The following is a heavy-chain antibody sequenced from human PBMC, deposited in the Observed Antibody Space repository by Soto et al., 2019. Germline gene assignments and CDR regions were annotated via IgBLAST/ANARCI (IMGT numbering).Heavy chain of an antibody. D-gene: IGHD3-22*01. J-gene: IGHJ4*02. CDR2: IYYSGST. V-gene: IGHV4-31*03. CDR3: ARDHDRGDGFDY. Sequence: SESLSLTSTVSGGSISSGGYYWSWIRQHPGKGLEWIGYIYYSGSTYYNPSLKSRVTISVDTSKNQFSLKLSSVTAADTAVYYCARDHDRGDGFDYWGQGTLVTVSS. CDR1: GGSISSGGYY.